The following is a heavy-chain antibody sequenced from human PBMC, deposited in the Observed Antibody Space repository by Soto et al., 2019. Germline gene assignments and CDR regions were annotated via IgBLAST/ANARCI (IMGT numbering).Heavy chain of an antibody. Sequence: QVQLVQSGAEVKKPGASVKVSCKASGYTFTSYGISWVRQAPGQGLEWMGWISAYNGNTNYSQKLQGRVTMTTDTATSTAYVELRSLRSDDTAVYYCARTPYYYDSSGYYYFDYWGQGTLVTVSS. CDR2: ISAYNGNT. V-gene: IGHV1-18*04. J-gene: IGHJ4*02. D-gene: IGHD3-22*01. CDR3: ARTPYYYDSSGYYYFDY. CDR1: GYTFTSYG.